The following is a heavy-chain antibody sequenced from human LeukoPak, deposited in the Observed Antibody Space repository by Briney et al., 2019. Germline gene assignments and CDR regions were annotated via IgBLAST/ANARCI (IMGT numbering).Heavy chain of an antibody. Sequence: GASVKVSCKASGYSFTNYYIHWVRQAPGQGLEWMGMINPSDSSATYPQKFQGRVTMTRDTSTSTVYVELSSLRSEDTAVYYCGRAFIVVKAAAINGPINWFDPWGQGTLVTVSS. CDR3: GRAFIVVKAAAINGPINWFDP. J-gene: IGHJ5*02. D-gene: IGHD2-2*02. V-gene: IGHV1-46*01. CDR2: INPSDSSA. CDR1: GYSFTNYY.